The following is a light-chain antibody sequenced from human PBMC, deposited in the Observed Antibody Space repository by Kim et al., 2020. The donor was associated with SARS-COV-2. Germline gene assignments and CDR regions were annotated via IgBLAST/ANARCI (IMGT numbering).Light chain of an antibody. CDR1: QSVSSSY. Sequence: EIVLTQSPGSLSLSPGERATLSCRASQSVSSSYVAWYQQRHGQAPRLLIYGTSSRATGIPDRISGSGSGTDFTLTISRLEPEDFAVYYCQQYGSSPLTFGGGTKVDIK. J-gene: IGKJ4*01. CDR3: QQYGSSPLT. V-gene: IGKV3-20*01. CDR2: GTS.